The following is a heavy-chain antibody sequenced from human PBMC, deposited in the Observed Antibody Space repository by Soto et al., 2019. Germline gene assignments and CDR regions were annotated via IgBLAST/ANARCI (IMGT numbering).Heavy chain of an antibody. J-gene: IGHJ6*02. Sequence: QMQLVQSGPEVKRPGTSVKVSCKASGFTFSTSAVQCVRQARGQRLERIGSIVVGSTNTNYAQKFQGRVTITGDMSTATAYMDLSSLRSADTAVYYCAASRHSGNCYSGSYFDYSYGMDVWGQGTTVTVSS. D-gene: IGHD1-26*01. CDR1: GFTFSTSA. CDR2: IVVGSTNT. CDR3: AASRHSGNCYSGSYFDYSYGMDV. V-gene: IGHV1-58*01.